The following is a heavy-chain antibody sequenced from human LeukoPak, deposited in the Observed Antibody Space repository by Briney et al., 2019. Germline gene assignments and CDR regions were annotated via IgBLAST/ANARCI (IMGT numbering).Heavy chain of an antibody. Sequence: SETLSLTCAVYGGSFSGHHWSWIRQSPGKGLEYIGEINHSGSTNYNPSLKSRVTISIDTSKNQFSLKLNSETAADTAVYYCARDKRGGGSLGMGVWGQGTTVTVSS. CDR3: ARDKRGGGSLGMGV. D-gene: IGHD2-15*01. CDR1: GGSFSGHH. V-gene: IGHV4-34*01. CDR2: INHSGST. J-gene: IGHJ6*02.